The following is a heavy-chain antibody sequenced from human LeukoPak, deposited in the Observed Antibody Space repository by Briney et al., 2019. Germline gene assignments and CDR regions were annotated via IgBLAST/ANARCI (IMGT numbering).Heavy chain of an antibody. CDR3: AKANSSSWYPRASPLGAFDI. CDR2: ISGSGGST. D-gene: IGHD6-13*01. J-gene: IGHJ3*02. V-gene: IGHV3-23*01. CDR1: GFSFSSYA. Sequence: GGSLRLSCAASGFSFSSYAMSWVRQAPGKGLEWVSLISGSGGSTYYADSVKGRFTISRDNSKNTLYLQMNSLRAEDMALYYCAKANSSSWYPRASPLGAFDIWGQGTMVTVSS.